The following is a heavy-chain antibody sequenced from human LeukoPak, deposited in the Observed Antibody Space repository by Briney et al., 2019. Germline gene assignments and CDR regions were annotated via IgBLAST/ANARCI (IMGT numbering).Heavy chain of an antibody. Sequence: ASVKVSCKASGYTFTGYYMHWVRQAPGQGLEWMGWINPNSGGTNYAQKFQGRVTMTRDTSITTAYMELTSLRSDDTAVYYCARDPRLGYCTNGVCPLVHWGQGTLVTVSS. CDR2: INPNSGGT. J-gene: IGHJ5*02. D-gene: IGHD2-8*01. V-gene: IGHV1-2*02. CDR1: GYTFTGYY. CDR3: ARDPRLGYCTNGVCPLVH.